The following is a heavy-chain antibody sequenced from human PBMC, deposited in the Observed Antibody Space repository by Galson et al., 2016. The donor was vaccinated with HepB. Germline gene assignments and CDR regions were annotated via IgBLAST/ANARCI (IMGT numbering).Heavy chain of an antibody. D-gene: IGHD6-13*01. J-gene: IGHJ6*02. Sequence: TLSLTCAVSGGSIITTSWWTWVRQPPGKGLEWIGELHYAGSTNFNPSLTSRVTVSVDRSKNQFSLNLTSVTAADTAVYYCARDTRSMAAAGTTYGLDVWGPGTTVTVSS. V-gene: IGHV4-4*02. CDR2: LHYAGST. CDR3: ARDTRSMAAAGTTYGLDV. CDR1: GGSIITTSW.